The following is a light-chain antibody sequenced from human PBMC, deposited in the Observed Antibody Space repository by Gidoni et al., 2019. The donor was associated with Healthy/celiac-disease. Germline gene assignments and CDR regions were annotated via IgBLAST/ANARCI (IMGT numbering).Light chain of an antibody. CDR3: QQRYSTPLT. J-gene: IGKJ3*01. Sequence: DIQVTQSPSSLSASVGDRVTITCRASQSISSYLNWYQQKPGKAPKLLIYAASSLQSGVPSRFSGSGSGTDFTLTISSLQPEDFATYYCQQRYSTPLTFGPGTKVEIK. CDR1: QSISSY. V-gene: IGKV1-39*01. CDR2: AAS.